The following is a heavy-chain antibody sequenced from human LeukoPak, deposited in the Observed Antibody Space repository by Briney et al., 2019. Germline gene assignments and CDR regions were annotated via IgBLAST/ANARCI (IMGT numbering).Heavy chain of an antibody. CDR2: ISHDGGNE. D-gene: IGHD6-13*01. CDR3: AKPRPSYSSSWYDH. J-gene: IGHJ5*02. CDR1: GFTFSSYG. Sequence: GRALRLSCAASGFTFSSYGIHWVRQAPGKGLEWVAVISHDGGNEYYADSVKGRFTISRDNSKNTLYLQMDSLRAEDTAVYYCAKPRPSYSSSWYDHWGQGTLVTVSS. V-gene: IGHV3-30*18.